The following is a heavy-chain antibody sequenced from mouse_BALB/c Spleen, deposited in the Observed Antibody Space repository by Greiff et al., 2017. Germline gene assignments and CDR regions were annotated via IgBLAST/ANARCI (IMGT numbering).Heavy chain of an antibody. D-gene: IGHD2-4*01. J-gene: IGHJ4*01. CDR1: GYAFSSYW. V-gene: IGHV1-80*01. CDR3: ARSVYYDYQYYYAMDY. CDR2: IYPGDGDT. Sequence: QVQLQQSGAELVRPGSSVKISCKASGYAFSSYWMNWVKQRPGQGLEWIGQIYPGDGDTNYNGKFKGKATLTADKSSSTAYMQLSSLTSEDSAVYFCARSVYYDYQYYYAMDYWGQGTSVTVSS.